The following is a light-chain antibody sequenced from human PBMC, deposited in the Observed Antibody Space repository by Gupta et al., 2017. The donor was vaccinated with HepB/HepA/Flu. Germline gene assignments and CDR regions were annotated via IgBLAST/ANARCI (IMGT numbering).Light chain of an antibody. CDR3: KQSLPTRT. V-gene: IGKV2-28*01. CDR2: LGS. Sequence: DIVMTQSPLSLPVTPGEPASISCRSSQSLLQNGYNYLDWYLQKPGQSPQLMIYLGSNSASGVTDRFSGSGAVKDFTLKSSRGEDGDGGTYYGKQSLPTRTFGQGTKVEIK. J-gene: IGKJ1*01. CDR1: QSLLQNGYNY.